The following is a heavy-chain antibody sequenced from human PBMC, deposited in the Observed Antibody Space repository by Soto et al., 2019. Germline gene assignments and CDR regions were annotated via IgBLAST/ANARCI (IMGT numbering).Heavy chain of an antibody. CDR2: ISGSGGGDT. J-gene: IGHJ4*02. Sequence: GGSLRLSCAASGFTFSSYAMSWVRQAPGKGLEWVSAISGSGGGDTYYADSVKGRFTISRDNSLNTLYLHMNSLRVEDTAVYYCAGDPFGVNPGEDYWGQGTLVTVSS. V-gene: IGHV3-23*01. CDR1: GFTFSSYA. D-gene: IGHD2-21*02. CDR3: AGDPFGVNPGEDY.